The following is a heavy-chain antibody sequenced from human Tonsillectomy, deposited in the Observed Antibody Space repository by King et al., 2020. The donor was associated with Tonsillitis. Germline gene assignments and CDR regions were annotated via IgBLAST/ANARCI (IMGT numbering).Heavy chain of an antibody. Sequence: QLVQSGAEVKKPGASVKVSCKVSGYTLTELSMHWVRQAPGKGLEWMGGFYPEDGETIYAQKFQGRVTMTEDTSTDTAYMELSSLRSEDTAVYYCATITYYYDKMGFDYWGQGTLVTVSS. V-gene: IGHV1-24*01. D-gene: IGHD3-22*01. CDR1: GYTLTELS. CDR2: FYPEDGET. J-gene: IGHJ4*02. CDR3: ATITYYYDKMGFDY.